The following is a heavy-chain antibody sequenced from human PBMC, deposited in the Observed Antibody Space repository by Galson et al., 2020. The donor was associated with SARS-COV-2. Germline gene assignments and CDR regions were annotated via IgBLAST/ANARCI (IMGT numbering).Heavy chain of an antibody. CDR3: AGDTPNSGWAFQL. V-gene: IGHV3-33*08. CDR2: LWSDVPNK. J-gene: IGHJ1*01. Sequence: PGGSLRLSCEASRFAFNTYPMHWLRQAPGKGLEWVAMLWSDVPNKFYASSVQGRFSISRDNPKNTLYLEMESLRVEDTAVYYCAGDTPNSGWAFQLWGQGTLVIVSS. CDR1: RFAFNTYP. D-gene: IGHD6-19*01.